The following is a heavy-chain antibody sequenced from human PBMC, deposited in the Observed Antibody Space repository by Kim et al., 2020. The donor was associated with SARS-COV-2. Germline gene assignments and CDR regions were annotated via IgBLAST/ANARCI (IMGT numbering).Heavy chain of an antibody. Sequence: ADSVKGRFTISRDNAKNSLYLQMNSLRVDDPAIYYCARVGIVGARFTIDWGQGSLVTVSS. D-gene: IGHD1-26*01. CDR3: ARVGIVGARFTID. J-gene: IGHJ4*02. V-gene: IGHV3-11*05.